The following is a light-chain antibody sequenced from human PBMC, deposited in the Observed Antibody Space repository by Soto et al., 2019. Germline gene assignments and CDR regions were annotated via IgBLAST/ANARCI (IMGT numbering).Light chain of an antibody. V-gene: IGKV3-20*01. Sequence: ENVLTQSPGTLSLSPGERATLSCRASQSVSSTYLAWYQQKPGQAPRPLIYGTSSRATGIPDRFSGSGSGTDFTLTISRLEPEDFAVYYCQKYGSSPYTFGQGTKLEIK. CDR2: GTS. CDR3: QKYGSSPYT. CDR1: QSVSSTY. J-gene: IGKJ2*01.